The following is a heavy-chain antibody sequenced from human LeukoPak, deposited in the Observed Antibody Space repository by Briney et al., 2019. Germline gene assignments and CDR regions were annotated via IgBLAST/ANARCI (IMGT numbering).Heavy chain of an antibody. CDR2: IYSGGST. J-gene: IGHJ4*02. CDR1: GFTFSSYA. D-gene: IGHD3-22*01. CDR3: ARDRHYYDSSGFDY. V-gene: IGHV3-53*01. Sequence: TGGSLRLSCAASGFTFSSYAMHWVRQAPGKGLEWVSVIYSGGSTYYADSVKGRFTISRDNSKNTLYLQMNSLRAEDTAVYYCARDRHYYDSSGFDYWGQGTLVTVSS.